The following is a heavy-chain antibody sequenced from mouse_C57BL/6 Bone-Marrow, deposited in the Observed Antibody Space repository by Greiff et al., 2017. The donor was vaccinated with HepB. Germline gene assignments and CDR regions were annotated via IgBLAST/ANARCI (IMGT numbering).Heavy chain of an antibody. CDR3: ARSGYYGSSPWFAD. V-gene: IGHV1-22*01. Sequence: VQLKESGPELVKPGASVKMSCKASGYTFTDYNMHWVKQSHGKSLEWIGYINPNNGGTSYNQKLKGKTTLTVNKSSSSAYMELRSLTSEDAAVYYCARSGYYGSSPWFADWGQGTLVTVSA. CDR1: GYTFTDYN. J-gene: IGHJ3*01. CDR2: INPNNGGT. D-gene: IGHD1-1*01.